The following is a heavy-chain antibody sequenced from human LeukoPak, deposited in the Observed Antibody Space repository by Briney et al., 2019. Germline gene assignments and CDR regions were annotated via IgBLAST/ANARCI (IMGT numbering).Heavy chain of an antibody. V-gene: IGHV4-34*01. J-gene: IGHJ6*02. CDR2: INHSGST. CDR1: GGSSSGYY. Sequence: PSETLSLTCAVYGGSSSGYYWSWIRQPPGKGLEWIGEINHSGSTNYNPSLKSRVTISVDTSKNQFSLKLSSVTAADTAVYYCAGRAVPDNYGMDVWGQGTTVTVSS. CDR3: AGRAVPDNYGMDV. D-gene: IGHD6-19*01.